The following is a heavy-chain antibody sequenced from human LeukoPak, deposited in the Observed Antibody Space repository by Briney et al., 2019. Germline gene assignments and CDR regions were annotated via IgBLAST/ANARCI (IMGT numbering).Heavy chain of an antibody. V-gene: IGHV3-23*01. Sequence: GGSLRLSCAASGFTFNTYAMSWVRQAPVKELEWVSGMSGTGGDTYYADSVKGRFTISRDNSKNTLFLQMNNLRAEDTGLYYRAKDGNHDAWNRDYDAWGQGTLVTVSS. CDR3: AKDGNHDAWNRDYDA. D-gene: IGHD1-1*01. CDR1: GFTFNTYA. J-gene: IGHJ5*02. CDR2: MSGTGGDT.